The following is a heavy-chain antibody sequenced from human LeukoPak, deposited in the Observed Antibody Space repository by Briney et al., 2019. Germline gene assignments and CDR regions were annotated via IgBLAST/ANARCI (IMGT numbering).Heavy chain of an antibody. V-gene: IGHV4-30-4*08. J-gene: IGHJ6*03. D-gene: IGHD2-2*02. CDR3: ARVEVFVVVPAAIHYYYMDV. CDR2: IYYSGST. CDR1: GGSISSGDYY. Sequence: NPSQTLSLTCTVSGGSISSGDYYWSWIHQPPGKGLEWIGYIYYSGSTYYNPSLKSRVTISVDTSKNQFSLKLSSVTAADTAVYYCARVEVFVVVPAAIHYYYMDVWGKGTTVTVSS.